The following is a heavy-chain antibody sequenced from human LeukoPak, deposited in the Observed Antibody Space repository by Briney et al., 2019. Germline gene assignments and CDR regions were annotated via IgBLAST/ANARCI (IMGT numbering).Heavy chain of an antibody. J-gene: IGHJ1*01. D-gene: IGHD3-16*01. CDR1: GGSINNNW. V-gene: IGHV4-4*02. CDR2: IFQSART. Sequence: PSETLSLTCAATGGSINNNWWTWVRQPPGKGLEWIGEIFQSARTNYNPSLKSRVTMSIDKSRNQFSLTMSSVTAADTAVYYCAGVRLGNSGFSEYFEHWGQGTLVTVSS. CDR3: AGVRLGNSGFSEYFEH.